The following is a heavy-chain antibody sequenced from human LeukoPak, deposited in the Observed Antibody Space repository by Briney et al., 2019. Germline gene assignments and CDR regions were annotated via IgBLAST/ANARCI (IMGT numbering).Heavy chain of an antibody. Sequence: PSETLSLTCTVSGGSISSSLYYWGWIRQPPGKGLEWIGTIYYSGSTYYNPSLKGRVTISVDTSKNQFSLKVSSVTAADTAVYYCARDRRSYGDYSEWFDPWGQGTLVTVSS. CDR2: IYYSGST. V-gene: IGHV4-39*02. J-gene: IGHJ5*02. D-gene: IGHD4-17*01. CDR1: GGSISSSLYY. CDR3: ARDRRSYGDYSEWFDP.